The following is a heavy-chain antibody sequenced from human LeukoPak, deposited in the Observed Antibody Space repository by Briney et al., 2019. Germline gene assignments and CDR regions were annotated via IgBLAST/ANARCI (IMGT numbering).Heavy chain of an antibody. CDR2: ISGSGGST. CDR3: AKDLSGDYFHYFDY. Sequence: GGSLRLSCAASGFTFSSYAMSWVRQAPGKGLEWVSAISGSGGSTYYADSVKGRFTISRDNSENTLYLQMNSLRAEDTAVYYCAKDLSGDYFHYFDYWGQGTLVTVSS. CDR1: GFTFSSYA. J-gene: IGHJ4*02. D-gene: IGHD4-17*01. V-gene: IGHV3-23*01.